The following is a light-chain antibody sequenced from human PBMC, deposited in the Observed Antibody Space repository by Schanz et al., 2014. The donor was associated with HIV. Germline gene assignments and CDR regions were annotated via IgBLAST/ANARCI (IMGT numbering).Light chain of an antibody. V-gene: IGLV2-23*02. Sequence: QSVLTQPASVSGSPGQSITISCTGTSSDVGNYLLVSWYQQHPGKAPKLMIFEVSKRPSGISDRFSGSKSGNTASLTISGLQSDDEADYFCCSFAGSNSLLFGGGTKLTVL. CDR2: EVS. CDR3: CSFAGSNSLL. J-gene: IGLJ2*01. CDR1: SSDVGNYLL.